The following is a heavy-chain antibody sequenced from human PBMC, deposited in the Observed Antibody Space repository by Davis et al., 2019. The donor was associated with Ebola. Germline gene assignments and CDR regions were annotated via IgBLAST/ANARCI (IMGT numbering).Heavy chain of an antibody. Sequence: ASVKVSCKASGYTFISYGISWVRQAPGQGLEWMGWISAYNGNTNYAQKLQGRVTMTTDTSTSTAYMELRSLRSDDTAVYYCARAVAMVLPYNWFDPWGQGTLVTVSS. V-gene: IGHV1-18*01. J-gene: IGHJ5*02. CDR1: GYTFISYG. D-gene: IGHD3-10*01. CDR2: ISAYNGNT. CDR3: ARAVAMVLPYNWFDP.